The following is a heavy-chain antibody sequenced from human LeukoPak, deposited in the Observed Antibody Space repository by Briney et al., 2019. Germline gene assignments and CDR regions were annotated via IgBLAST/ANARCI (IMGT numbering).Heavy chain of an antibody. J-gene: IGHJ3*02. D-gene: IGHD2-2*01. V-gene: IGHV3-23*01. Sequence: PGGSLRLSCAASGFTFSSYAMSWVRQAPGKGLEWVSAISGSGGSTYYADSVKGRFTISRDNSKNTLYLQMNSLRAEDTAVPYCAKDWRGAVVPRAFDIWGQGTMVTVSS. CDR1: GFTFSSYA. CDR3: AKDWRGAVVPRAFDI. CDR2: ISGSGGST.